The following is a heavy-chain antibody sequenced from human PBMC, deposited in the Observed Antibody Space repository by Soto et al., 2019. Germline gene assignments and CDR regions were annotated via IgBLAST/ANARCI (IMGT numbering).Heavy chain of an antibody. Sequence: ASVKVSCKASGYTFSDCRMHWVRQAPGQGLEWMGIINPSGGATTYAQKFQGRVTMTRDTSTSTVYMDLSSLTSEDTAVYYCARDGPHRWIDYWGQGTLVTVSS. J-gene: IGHJ4*02. CDR2: INPSGGAT. CDR1: GYTFSDCR. CDR3: ARDGPHRWIDY. V-gene: IGHV1-46*01.